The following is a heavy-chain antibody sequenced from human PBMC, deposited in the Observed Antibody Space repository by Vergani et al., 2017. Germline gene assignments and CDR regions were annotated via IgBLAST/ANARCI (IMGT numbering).Heavy chain of an antibody. CDR1: GDSVISTDYH. D-gene: IGHD2-15*01. J-gene: IGHJ4*02. Sequence: QVQLQESGPGLVKPSETLSLTCTVSGDSVISTDYHWGWIRQPPGKGLEWIGSMDYSGSTSYNPSLESRIPISFETPKNQFSLRLTSVTAADTGVYYCASKRGACRAAYCHSYDFWGPGTLVGVSS. V-gene: IGHV4-39*01. CDR2: MDYSGST. CDR3: ASKRGACRAAYCHSYDF.